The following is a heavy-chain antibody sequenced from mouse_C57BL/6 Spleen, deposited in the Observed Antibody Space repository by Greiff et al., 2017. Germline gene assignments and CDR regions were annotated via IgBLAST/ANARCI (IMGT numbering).Heavy chain of an antibody. CDR2: IYPGSGNT. CDR3: PRSDYGFDY. J-gene: IGHJ2*01. CDR1: GYTFTDYY. V-gene: IGHV1-76*01. D-gene: IGHD1-1*01. Sequence: QVQLQQSGAELVRPGASVKLSCKASGYTFTDYYINWVKQRPGQGLEWIARIYPGSGNTYYNEKFKGKATLTAEKSSSTAYMQLSSLTSEDSAVYFCPRSDYGFDYWGQGTTLTVSS.